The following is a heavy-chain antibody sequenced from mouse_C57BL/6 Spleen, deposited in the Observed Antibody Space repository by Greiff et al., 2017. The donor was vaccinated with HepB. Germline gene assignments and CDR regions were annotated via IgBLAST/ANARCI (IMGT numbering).Heavy chain of an antibody. V-gene: IGHV1-50*01. CDR2: IDPSDSYT. CDR3: ARYSNFAMDY. Sequence: VQLQQPGAELVKPGASVKLSCKASGYTFTSYWMQWVKQRPGQGLEWIGEIDPSDSYTNYNQKFKGKATLTVDTSSSTAYMQRSSLTSEDSAVYYCARYSNFAMDYWGQGTSVTVSS. D-gene: IGHD2-5*01. J-gene: IGHJ4*01. CDR1: GYTFTSYW.